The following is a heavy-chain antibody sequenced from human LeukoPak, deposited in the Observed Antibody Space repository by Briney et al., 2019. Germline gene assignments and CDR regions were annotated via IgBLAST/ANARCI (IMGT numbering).Heavy chain of an antibody. Sequence: TGGSLRLSCAASGFTFSSYWMSWVRQAPGKGLEWVANIKQDGSEKYYVDSVKGRFTISRDNSKNTLYLQMNSLRAEDTAVYYCAKYSSSSQFDYWGQGTLVTVSS. D-gene: IGHD6-6*01. J-gene: IGHJ4*02. CDR2: IKQDGSEK. V-gene: IGHV3-7*03. CDR1: GFTFSSYW. CDR3: AKYSSSSQFDY.